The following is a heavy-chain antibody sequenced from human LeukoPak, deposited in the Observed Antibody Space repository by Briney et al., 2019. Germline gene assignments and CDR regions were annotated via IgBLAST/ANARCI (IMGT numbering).Heavy chain of an antibody. D-gene: IGHD3-3*01. Sequence: SETLSLTCTVSGGSISSSSYYWGWIRQPPGKGLEWIGSIYYSGSTYYNPSLKSRVTISVDTSKNQFSLKLSSVTAADTAVYYCARVYAPIYDFWSGSSGYYFDYWGQGTLVTVSS. CDR3: ARVYAPIYDFWSGSSGYYFDY. J-gene: IGHJ4*02. CDR2: IYYSGST. V-gene: IGHV4-39*07. CDR1: GGSISSSSYY.